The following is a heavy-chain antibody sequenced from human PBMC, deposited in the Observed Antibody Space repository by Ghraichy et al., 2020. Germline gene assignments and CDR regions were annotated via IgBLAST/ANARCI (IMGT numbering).Heavy chain of an antibody. J-gene: IGHJ4*02. Sequence: SETLSLTCTVSGCSITSSYYWHCIRQYPGKGQEWIGYIYDSGCTYYDPSLKSRVIISLDTSKTQFYLHLSSVTAADTAVYYCARDLGFQSRHCSNGLCYTTSGTVDVWGQGTLVTVSS. V-gene: IGHV4-31*03. CDR3: ARDLGFQSRHCSNGLCYTTSGTVDV. CDR1: GCSITSSYY. D-gene: IGHD2-8*01. CDR2: IYDSGCT.